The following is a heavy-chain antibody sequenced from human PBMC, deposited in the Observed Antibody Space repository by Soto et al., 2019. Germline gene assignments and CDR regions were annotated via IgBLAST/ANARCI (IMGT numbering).Heavy chain of an antibody. J-gene: IGHJ6*02. Sequence: QVQLEQSGAEVKKPGSSVKVSCKASGGTFRTAAISWVRQAPGQGLEWMGGIMPVFRTPDYAKKCQGRVTITADESTNTAYMELSGLRSADTAVYYCARDNDRPQLGGNYYYILDVWGQGTTITVS. CDR1: GGTFRTAA. D-gene: IGHD2-8*01. CDR2: IMPVFRTP. CDR3: ARDNDRPQLGGNYYYILDV. V-gene: IGHV1-69*12.